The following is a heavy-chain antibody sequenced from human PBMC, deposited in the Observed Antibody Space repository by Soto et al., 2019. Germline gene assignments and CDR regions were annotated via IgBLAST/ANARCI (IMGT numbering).Heavy chain of an antibody. D-gene: IGHD3-3*01. CDR2: IYYSGST. Sequence: SETLSLTCTVSGGSISSGGYYWSWIRQHPGKGLEWIGYIYYSGSTYYNPSLKSRVTISVDTSKNQFSLKLSSVTAADTAVYYCARGLRRNFGVVFGLYYFDYWGQGTLVTVSS. J-gene: IGHJ4*02. CDR1: GGSISSGGYY. V-gene: IGHV4-31*03. CDR3: ARGLRRNFGVVFGLYYFDY.